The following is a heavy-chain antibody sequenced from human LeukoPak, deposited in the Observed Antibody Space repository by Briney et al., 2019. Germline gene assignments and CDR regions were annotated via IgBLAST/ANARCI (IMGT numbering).Heavy chain of an antibody. CDR2: IISSSSYI. D-gene: IGHD3-10*01. CDR1: GFTFSSYS. CDR3: ARDQPFTMVRGVITPYFDY. V-gene: IGHV3-21*01. Sequence: GGSLRLSCAASGFTFSSYSMNWVRQAPGKGREWVSSIISSSSYIYYADSVKGRFTISRDNAKNSLYLQMNSVRAEDTAVYYCARDQPFTMVRGVITPYFDYWGQGTLVTVSS. J-gene: IGHJ4*02.